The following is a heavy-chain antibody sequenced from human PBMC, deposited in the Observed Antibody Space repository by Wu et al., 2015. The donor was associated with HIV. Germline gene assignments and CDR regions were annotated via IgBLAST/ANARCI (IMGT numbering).Heavy chain of an antibody. V-gene: IGHV1-69*12. CDR1: GGTFSSYA. Sequence: QVQLVQSGAEVKKPGSSVKVSCKASGGTFSSYAISWVRQAPGQGLEWMGGIIPIFGTANYAQKFQGRVTITADESTSTAYMELSSLRSEDTAVYYCARAEAQLTIFGVVTHYFDYWGQGTLVTVSS. CDR2: IIPIFGTA. J-gene: IGHJ4*02. CDR3: ARAEAQLTIFGVVTHYFDY. D-gene: IGHD3-3*01.